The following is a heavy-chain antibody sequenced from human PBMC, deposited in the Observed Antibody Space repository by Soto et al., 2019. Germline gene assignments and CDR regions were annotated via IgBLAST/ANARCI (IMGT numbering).Heavy chain of an antibody. D-gene: IGHD3-22*01. J-gene: IGHJ4*02. CDR2: IIPIFGTA. Sequence: AVKVSCKASGGTFSSYAISRVRQAPGQGLEWMGGIIPIFGTANYAQKFQGRVTITAXXXXXXAXMELSSLRSEETAVYYCARVSDSSGYNDDWGRG. CDR1: GGTFSSYA. V-gene: IGHV1-69*13. CDR3: ARVSDSSGYNDD.